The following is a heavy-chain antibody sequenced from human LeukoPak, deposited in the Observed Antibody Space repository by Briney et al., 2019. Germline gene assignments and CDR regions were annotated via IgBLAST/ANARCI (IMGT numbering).Heavy chain of an antibody. CDR2: ISAYNGNT. V-gene: IGHV1-18*01. Sequence: ASVKVSCKASGYTFTSYAMNWVRQAPGQGLEWMGWISAYNGNTNYAQKLQGRVTMTTDTSTSTAYMELRSLRSDDTAVYYCARDGVCSGGDCYSFFDYWGQGTLVTVSS. CDR1: GYTFTSYA. J-gene: IGHJ4*02. CDR3: ARDGVCSGGDCYSFFDY. D-gene: IGHD2-15*01.